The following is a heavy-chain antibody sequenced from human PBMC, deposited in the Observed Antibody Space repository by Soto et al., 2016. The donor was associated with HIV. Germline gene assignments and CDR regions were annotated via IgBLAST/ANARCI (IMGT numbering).Heavy chain of an antibody. CDR1: GFTFSNYA. Sequence: EVQLLESGGGLIQPGGSLTLSCTASGFTFSNYAMIWVRQPPGKGLEWVSFISGSVGRTYYADSVKGRFTISRDNSKNTVFLQMNNLRAGDTAVYYCAKDRGYSGFASHHYGLDVWGQGTTVTVSS. D-gene: IGHD5-12*01. V-gene: IGHV3-23*01. J-gene: IGHJ6*02. CDR3: AKDRGYSGFASHHYGLDV. CDR2: ISGSVGRT.